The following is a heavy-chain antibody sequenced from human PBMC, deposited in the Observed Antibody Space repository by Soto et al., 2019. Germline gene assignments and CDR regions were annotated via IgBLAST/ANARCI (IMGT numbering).Heavy chain of an antibody. J-gene: IGHJ4*02. CDR2: IYYSGST. Sequence: SETLSLTCTVSGGSISSGGYYWSWIRQHPGKGLEWIGYIYYSGSTYYNPSLKSRVTISVDTSKNQFSLKLSSVTAADTAVYYCACHTMYYYDSSTVWGQGTLVTVSS. CDR1: GGSISSGGYY. CDR3: ACHTMYYYDSSTV. V-gene: IGHV4-31*03. D-gene: IGHD3-22*01.